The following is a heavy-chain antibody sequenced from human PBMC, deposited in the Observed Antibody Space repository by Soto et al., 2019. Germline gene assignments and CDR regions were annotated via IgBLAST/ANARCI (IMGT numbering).Heavy chain of an antibody. CDR3: AASRGWVFKD. J-gene: IGHJ4*02. V-gene: IGHV3-7*02. D-gene: IGHD2-8*01. Sequence: EVQLVESGGGLVQPGGSLRLSCVGSGFTFSSYWMNWVRQAPGKGLEWVANIKQDGSEKYYVDSVKGRFSISRDNAMSSYYLQMNRRRVEDTAGYYCAASRGWVFKDLGQRTLVGVPS. CDR1: GFTFSSYW. CDR2: IKQDGSEK.